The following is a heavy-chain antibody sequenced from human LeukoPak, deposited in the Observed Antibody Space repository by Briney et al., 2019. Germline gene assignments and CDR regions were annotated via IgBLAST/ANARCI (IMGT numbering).Heavy chain of an antibody. D-gene: IGHD3-22*01. CDR1: GFTFSRYW. J-gene: IGHJ3*02. Sequence: TGGSLRLSCAISGFTFSRYWMTWVRQAPGEGLECVAIIKPDGSESYYGDSVKGRFTISRDNAKDSLYLQMKSLRAEDTAVYYCARDLTMIVPGAFDIWGHGTTVIVSS. CDR3: ARDLTMIVPGAFDI. V-gene: IGHV3-7*01. CDR2: IKPDGSES.